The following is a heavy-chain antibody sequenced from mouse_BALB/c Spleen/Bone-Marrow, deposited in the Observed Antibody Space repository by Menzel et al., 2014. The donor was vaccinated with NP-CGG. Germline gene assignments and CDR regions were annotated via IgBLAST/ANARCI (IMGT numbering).Heavy chain of an antibody. V-gene: IGHV1-9*01. CDR2: ILPGRGST. J-gene: IGHJ4*01. CDR3: ARWDTTAMDY. D-gene: IGHD1-1*01. CDR1: GYTFSSYW. Sequence: VKLQESGAELMKPGASVKISCKATGYTFSSYWIEWVKQRPGHGLEWIGEILPGRGSTNYNEKFKGKATFASDTSSNTAYMQLSSLTSEGSAVYYCARWDTTAMDYWGQGTSVTVSS.